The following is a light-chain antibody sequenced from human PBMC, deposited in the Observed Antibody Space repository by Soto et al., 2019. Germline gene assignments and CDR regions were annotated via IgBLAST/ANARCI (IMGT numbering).Light chain of an antibody. CDR3: QQYNSYSPIT. J-gene: IGKJ5*01. V-gene: IGKV1-5*01. CDR2: DAS. CDR1: QSISSW. Sequence: IQMTQSPATLSASVGDRVTITCRASQSISSWLAWYQQKPGKAPKVLIYDASSLESGVPSRFSGSGSGTEFTLTISSLQPDDFATYYCQQYNSYSPITFGQGTRLEIK.